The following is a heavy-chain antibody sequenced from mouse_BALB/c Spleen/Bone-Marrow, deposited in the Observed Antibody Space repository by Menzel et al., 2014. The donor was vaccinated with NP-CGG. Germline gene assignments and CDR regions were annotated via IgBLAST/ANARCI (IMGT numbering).Heavy chain of an antibody. J-gene: IGHJ2*01. CDR1: GFTFSNYW. V-gene: IGHV6-6*02. CDR3: TRVLRLFDY. CDR2: IRLKSNNYAT. Sequence: EVQLVESGGGLVQPGGSMELSCVASGFTFSNYWMTWVRLSPEKGLEWVAEIRLKSNNYATHYAESVKGRFTISRGDSKSSVCLQMNNLRAEDSGIYYCTRVLRLFDYWGQGTTLTVSS. D-gene: IGHD1-1*01.